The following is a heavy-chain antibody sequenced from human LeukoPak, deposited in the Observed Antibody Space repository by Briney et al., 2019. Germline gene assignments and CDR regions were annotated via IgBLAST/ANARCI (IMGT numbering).Heavy chain of an antibody. CDR2: IYYSGST. CDR3: ASRAYTYSPFH. J-gene: IGHJ4*02. Sequence: SETLSLTCTVSGDSISSSNYYWGWIRQPPGKGLEWIGSIYYSGSTYYNASLKSRVTISVDTSKKQFSLTLTSVTAADTAVYYCASRAYTYSPFHWGQGTLVSVSS. D-gene: IGHD3-16*01. CDR1: GDSISSSNYY. V-gene: IGHV4-39*01.